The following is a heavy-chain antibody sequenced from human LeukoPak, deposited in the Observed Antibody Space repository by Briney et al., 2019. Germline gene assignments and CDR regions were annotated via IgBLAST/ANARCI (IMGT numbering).Heavy chain of an antibody. CDR2: ISGSGGST. Sequence: AGGSLRLSCVISGFTFSSYAMNWVRQAPGKGLEWVAAISGSGGSTYYADSVKGRFTISRDNSKNTLYLQMNSLRAEDTAVYYCARGANSEWYFDLWGRGTLVTVSS. J-gene: IGHJ2*01. V-gene: IGHV3-23*01. D-gene: IGHD4/OR15-4a*01. CDR3: ARGANSEWYFDL. CDR1: GFTFSSYA.